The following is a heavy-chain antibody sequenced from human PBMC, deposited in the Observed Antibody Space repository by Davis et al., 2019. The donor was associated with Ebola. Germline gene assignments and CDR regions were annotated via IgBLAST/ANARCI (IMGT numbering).Heavy chain of an antibody. D-gene: IGHD3-22*01. J-gene: IGHJ4*02. Sequence: SVKVSCKASEGTFSSYAISWVRQAPGQGLEWMGGIIPILGIANYAQKFQGRVTITADESTSTAYMELSSLRSEDTAVYYCARVKGRGYTSFDYWGQGTLVTVSS. CDR3: ARVKGRGYTSFDY. V-gene: IGHV1-69*10. CDR2: IIPILGIA. CDR1: EGTFSSYA.